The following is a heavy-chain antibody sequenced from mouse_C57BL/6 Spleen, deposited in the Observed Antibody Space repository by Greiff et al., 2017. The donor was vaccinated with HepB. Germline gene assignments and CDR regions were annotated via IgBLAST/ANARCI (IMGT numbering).Heavy chain of an antibody. D-gene: IGHD2-3*01. CDR2: ISYDGSN. Sequence: EVKLMESGPGLVKPSQSLSLTCSVTGYSITSGYNWNWIRQFPGNKLEWMGYISYDGSNNYNPSLKNRISITRDTSKNQFFLKLNSVTTEDTATYYCARAGIYDGYFLFAYWGQGTLVTVSA. CDR3: ARAGIYDGYFLFAY. J-gene: IGHJ3*01. CDR1: GYSITSGYN. V-gene: IGHV3-6*01.